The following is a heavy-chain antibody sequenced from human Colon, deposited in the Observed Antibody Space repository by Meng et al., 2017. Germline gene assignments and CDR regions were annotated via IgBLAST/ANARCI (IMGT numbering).Heavy chain of an antibody. V-gene: IGHV4-30-4*01. D-gene: IGHD3-22*01. CDR2: IYYSGST. J-gene: IGHJ2*01. CDR1: GGSISSGDYY. CDR3: ARGYYDSSGYGYWYFDL. Sequence: GQRQESGPGLVKPSQTLSLTCTFSGGSISSGDYYWSWIRQPPGKGLEWIGYIYYSGSTYYNPSLKSRVTISVDTSKNQFSLKLSSVTAADTAVYYCARGYYDSSGYGYWYFDLWGRGTLVTVSS.